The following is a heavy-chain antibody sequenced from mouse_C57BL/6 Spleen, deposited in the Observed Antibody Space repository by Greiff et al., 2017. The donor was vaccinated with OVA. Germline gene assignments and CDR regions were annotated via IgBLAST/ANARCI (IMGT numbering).Heavy chain of an antibody. D-gene: IGHD2-1*01. CDR2: ISSGGDYI. CDR3: TREPGYYGNFYAMDY. J-gene: IGHJ4*01. V-gene: IGHV5-9-1*02. CDR1: GFTFSSYA. Sequence: EVQGVESGEGLVKPGGSLKLSCAASGFTFSSYAMSWVRQTPEKRLEWVAYISSGGDYIYYADTVKGRFTISRDNARNTLYLQMSSLKSEDTAMYYCTREPGYYGNFYAMDYWGQGTSVTVSS.